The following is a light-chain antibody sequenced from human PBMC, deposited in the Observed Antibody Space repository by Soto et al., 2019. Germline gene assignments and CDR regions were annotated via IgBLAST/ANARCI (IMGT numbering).Light chain of an antibody. CDR1: QSISSW. CDR2: KAS. Sequence: DIQMTQSPSTLSASVGDRVTITCRASQSISSWLAWYQQKPGKAPNLLIYKASSLISGVPPRFSVSGSGTQFIQLIGSLLPYDFATYYWQQYNSYWTFGQRTKEEIK. CDR3: QQYNSYWT. V-gene: IGKV1-5*03. J-gene: IGKJ1*01.